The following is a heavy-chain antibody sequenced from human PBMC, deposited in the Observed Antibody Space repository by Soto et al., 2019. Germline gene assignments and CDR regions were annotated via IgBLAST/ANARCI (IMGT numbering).Heavy chain of an antibody. CDR1: GGSISSSHW. D-gene: IGHD1-1*01. J-gene: IGHJ4*02. CDR2: IYHIGST. Sequence: QVHLQESGPGLVKPSGTLSLTCYVSGGSISSSHWWTWVRQPPGKGLEWIGQIYHIGSTNYNSTLTGRVTISVDKSKIQFSLKLPSVTAAATAMYYCATSTVNWNLWMVYWRRGAQVIVSS. V-gene: IGHV4-4*02. CDR3: ATSTVNWNLWMVY.